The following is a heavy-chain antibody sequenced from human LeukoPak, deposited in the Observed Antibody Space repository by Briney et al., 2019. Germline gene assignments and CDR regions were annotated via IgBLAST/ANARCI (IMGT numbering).Heavy chain of an antibody. D-gene: IGHD5-12*01. CDR2: IIPIFGTA. V-gene: IGHV1-69*05. CDR3: ARDGGYSGYEPFDY. CDR1: GGTFSSYT. J-gene: IGHJ4*02. Sequence: SVKVSCKASGGTFSSYTISWVRQAPGQGLEWMGGIIPIFGTANYAQKFQGRVTITTDESTSTAYMELSSLRSEDTAVYYCARDGGYSGYEPFDYWGQGTLVTVSS.